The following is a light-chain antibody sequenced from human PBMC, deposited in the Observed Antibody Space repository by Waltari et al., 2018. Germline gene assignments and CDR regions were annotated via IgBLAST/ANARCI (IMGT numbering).Light chain of an antibody. J-gene: IGKJ1*01. CDR1: QTLLNSNGHPQ. V-gene: IGKV2-28*01. CDR2: LGS. Sequence: IVMTQSPVSLPVTPGEPASISCRPSQTLLNSNGHPQLDWYLQQPGQSPQPLIYLGSYRASGVPDRFGGSGSGTDFTLKINRVEAEDVGIYYCMQSLQSPWTFGQGTKVEIK. CDR3: MQSLQSPWT.